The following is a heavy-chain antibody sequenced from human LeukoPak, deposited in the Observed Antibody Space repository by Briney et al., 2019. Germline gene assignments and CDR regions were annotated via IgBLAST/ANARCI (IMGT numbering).Heavy chain of an antibody. CDR2: IKEDGSER. V-gene: IGHV3-7*03. CDR3: AKGSF. CDR1: AFIFSGHW. J-gene: IGHJ4*02. D-gene: IGHD3-10*01. Sequence: GGSLRLSCEASAFIFSGHWLNWVRQTPGKGLEWVASIKEDGSERQYVDSVKGRFTSSRDNSKNTLYLQMNNLRAEDTAAYYCAKGSFWGQGTLVTVSS.